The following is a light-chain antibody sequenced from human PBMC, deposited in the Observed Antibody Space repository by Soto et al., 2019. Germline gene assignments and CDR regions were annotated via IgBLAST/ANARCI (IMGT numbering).Light chain of an antibody. J-gene: IGKJ5*01. CDR2: GAX. CDR3: RRYGNSPKST. Sequence: IGLTKWACTLSLSPGDRATLACRASQGVRNSYLAWYMQNPGQAPGLLXXGAXSRTTGIPDRFSGSGSGRDFTLTISRLEPEDFVVYYCRRYGNSPKSTFGQGTRLEIK. V-gene: IGKV3-20*01. CDR1: QGVRNSY.